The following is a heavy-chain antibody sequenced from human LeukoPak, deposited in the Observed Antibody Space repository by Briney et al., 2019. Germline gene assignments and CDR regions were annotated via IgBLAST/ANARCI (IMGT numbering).Heavy chain of an antibody. J-gene: IGHJ5*02. CDR1: GYSISSGYY. CDR2: LYHSGST. V-gene: IGHV4-38-2*01. Sequence: PSETLSLTCAISGYSISSGYYWGWIRQPPGKGLEWIGSLYHSGSTTYNPSLKSRRTIPVDTSKNQFSLKLSSVTAADTAVYYCARHLKIRPYSRGWYGWFDPWGQGTLVTVSS. D-gene: IGHD6-19*01. CDR3: ARHLKIRPYSRGWYGWFDP.